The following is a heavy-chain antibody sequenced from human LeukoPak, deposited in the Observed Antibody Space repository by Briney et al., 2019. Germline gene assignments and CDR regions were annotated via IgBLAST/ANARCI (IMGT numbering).Heavy chain of an antibody. CDR3: VRGGYDSSGYYSSDY. V-gene: IGHV3-74*01. J-gene: IGHJ4*02. D-gene: IGHD3-22*01. CDR2: INSDGRST. CDR1: GFTFSSYW. Sequence: PGRSLRLSCAASGFTFSSYWMHWVRQAPGKGLVWVSRINSDGRSTNFADSVKGRFTISRDNAKNTLYLQMNSLRADDTAVYYCVRGGYDSSGYYSSDYWGQGTLVTVSS.